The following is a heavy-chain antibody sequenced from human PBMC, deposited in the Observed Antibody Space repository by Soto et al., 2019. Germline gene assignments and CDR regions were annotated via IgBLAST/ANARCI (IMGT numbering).Heavy chain of an antibody. CDR1: GFTFSSYA. Sequence: GSLRLSCAASGFTFSSYAMHWVRQAPGKGLEWVAVISYDGSNKYYADSVKGRFTISRDNSKNTLYLQMNSLRAEDTAVYYCARDGGYGMDVWGQGTTVTVSS. CDR3: ARDGGYGMDV. D-gene: IGHD2-15*01. J-gene: IGHJ6*02. CDR2: ISYDGSNK. V-gene: IGHV3-30-3*01.